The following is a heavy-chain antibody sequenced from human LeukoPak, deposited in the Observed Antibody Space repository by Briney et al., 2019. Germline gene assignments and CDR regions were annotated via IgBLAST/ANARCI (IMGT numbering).Heavy chain of an antibody. J-gene: IGHJ6*03. V-gene: IGHV4-30-4*08. CDR3: ARSLDWNYGAYYYYYMDV. D-gene: IGHD1-7*01. CDR2: IYYSGST. CDR1: GGSISSGDYY. Sequence: PSETLSLTCTVSGGSISSGDYYWSWIRQPPGTGLEWIGYIYYSGSTYYNPSLKSRVTISVNTSKNQFSLKLSSVTAADTAVYYCARSLDWNYGAYYYYYMDVWGKGTTVTVSS.